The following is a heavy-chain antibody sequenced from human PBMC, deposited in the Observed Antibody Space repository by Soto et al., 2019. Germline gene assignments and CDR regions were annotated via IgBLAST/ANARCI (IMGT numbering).Heavy chain of an antibody. Sequence: HVQLVQSGAEVKKPGASVKVSCKASGYTFISYGISWVRQAPGQGLEWMGWISAYNGNTNYAQKVQGRVTMTTDTSTSTVYMELRSLRSDDTAVYYCARALQYNWIDDAGGWFDPWGQGTLVTVSS. J-gene: IGHJ5*02. V-gene: IGHV1-18*04. D-gene: IGHD1-1*01. CDR2: ISAYNGNT. CDR1: GYTFISYG. CDR3: ARALQYNWIDDAGGWFDP.